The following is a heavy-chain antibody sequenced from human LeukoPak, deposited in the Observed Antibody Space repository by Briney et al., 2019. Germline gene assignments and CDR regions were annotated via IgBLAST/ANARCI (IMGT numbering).Heavy chain of an antibody. CDR3: ARDSDSATYYYYYMDV. V-gene: IGHV3-30-3*01. J-gene: IGHJ6*03. CDR1: GFTFSSYA. Sequence: GGSLRLSCAASGFTFSSYAMHWVRQAPGKGLEWEAVISYDGSNKYYADSVKGRFTISRDNSKNTLYLQMNSLRAEDTAVYYCARDSDSATYYYYYMDVWGKGTTVTVSS. D-gene: IGHD2-21*01. CDR2: ISYDGSNK.